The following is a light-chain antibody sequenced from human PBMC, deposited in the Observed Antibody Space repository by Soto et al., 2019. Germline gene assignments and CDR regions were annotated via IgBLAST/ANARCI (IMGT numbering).Light chain of an antibody. CDR1: QSVGSY. CDR3: QQYNNWPRT. V-gene: IGKV3-15*01. CDR2: GAS. J-gene: IGKJ1*01. Sequence: EVVMTQSPATLYVSPGERATLSCRASQSVGSYLAWYQQKTGQAPRLLIYGASTRAAGISPRFSGGGSGTEFTLTISSLQSEDFAVYYCQQYNNWPRTFGQGTKVGIK.